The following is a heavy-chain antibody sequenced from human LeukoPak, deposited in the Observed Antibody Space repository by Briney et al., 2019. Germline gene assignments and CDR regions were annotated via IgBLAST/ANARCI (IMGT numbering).Heavy chain of an antibody. CDR3: ARDPSNTVGRNIYFDY. CDR1: GFAFNKYG. D-gene: IGHD1-14*01. Sequence: ASVKVSCKASGFAFNKYGFSWGRQAPGQGPEWLGWISAYDGRTNYAQNLQGRPTLTTDTSTTTAYMELRSLTSDDTAVYYCARDPSNTVGRNIYFDYWGQGTLVTVSS. CDR2: ISAYDGRT. J-gene: IGHJ4*02. V-gene: IGHV1-18*01.